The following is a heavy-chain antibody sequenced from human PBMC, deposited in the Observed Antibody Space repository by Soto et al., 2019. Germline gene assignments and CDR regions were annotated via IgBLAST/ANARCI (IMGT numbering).Heavy chain of an antibody. Sequence: ASVKVSCKASGGTFSSYTSSWVRQAPGQGLEWMGRIIPILGIANYAQKFQGRVTITADKSTSTAYMELSSLRSEDTAVYYCARVGVVPAAIGAFDIWGQGTMVTVSS. CDR3: ARVGVVPAAIGAFDI. J-gene: IGHJ3*02. CDR2: IIPILGIA. V-gene: IGHV1-69*02. CDR1: GGTFSSYT. D-gene: IGHD2-2*01.